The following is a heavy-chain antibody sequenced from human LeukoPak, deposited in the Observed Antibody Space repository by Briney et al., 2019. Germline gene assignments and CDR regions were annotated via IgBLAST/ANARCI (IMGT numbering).Heavy chain of an antibody. Sequence: GASLKDSCKACGYTFTDYYMHWVRQAPGQGLGWMGWINPSSGGTDYAQKFQGRVTMTRDTSISTAYMDLSRLRSDDTAVYYCEREGRASEHQLKNWFDPWGQGTLVTVSS. CDR1: GYTFTDYY. J-gene: IGHJ5*02. V-gene: IGHV1-2*02. CDR3: EREGRASEHQLKNWFDP. CDR2: INPSSGGT. D-gene: IGHD2-21*01.